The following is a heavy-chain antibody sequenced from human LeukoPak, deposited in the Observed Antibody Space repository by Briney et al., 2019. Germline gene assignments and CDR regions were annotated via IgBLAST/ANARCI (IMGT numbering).Heavy chain of an antibody. Sequence: SETLSLTCTVSGGSISSGGYYWSWIRQHPGKGLEWIGYIYHSGSTKYNPSLKSRVTMSVDTSKNHFSLKLSSVTAADTAVYYCARDAVAGRVYYFDYWGQGILVTVSS. V-gene: IGHV4-61*03. D-gene: IGHD6-19*01. CDR1: GGSISSGGYY. J-gene: IGHJ4*02. CDR3: ARDAVAGRVYYFDY. CDR2: IYHSGST.